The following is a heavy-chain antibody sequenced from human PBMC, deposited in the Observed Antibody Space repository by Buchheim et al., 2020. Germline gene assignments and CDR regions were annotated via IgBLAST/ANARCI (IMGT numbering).Heavy chain of an antibody. Sequence: EVFLVESGGHLVQPGGSLRLSCAASGFPFGGYEMNWVRQAPGKGLECISYISASCGRTYYLYSVRGRFTISRDNAKNSLFLPMSSLRVEDTAVYYCATDPHYPSGSYWGRGTL. V-gene: IGHV3-48*03. J-gene: IGHJ1*01. D-gene: IGHD3-10*01. CDR3: ATDPHYPSGSY. CDR2: ISASCGRT. CDR1: GFPFGGYE.